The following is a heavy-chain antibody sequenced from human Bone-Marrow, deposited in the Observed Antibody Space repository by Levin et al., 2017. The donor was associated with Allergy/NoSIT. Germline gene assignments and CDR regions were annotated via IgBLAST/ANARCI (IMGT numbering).Heavy chain of an antibody. CDR2: INPNNGGT. J-gene: IGHJ6*02. D-gene: IGHD2-15*01. CDR3: AKGGRWRAMDV. V-gene: IGHV1-2*02. Sequence: PAASVKVSCKASGYSFTGYYLHWVRQAPGQGLEYMGWINPNNGGTNYAQRFQGRVSMTSDASIGTAYMELSRLKSDDSAVYYCAKGGRWRAMDVWGQGTTVTVSS. CDR1: GYSFTGYY.